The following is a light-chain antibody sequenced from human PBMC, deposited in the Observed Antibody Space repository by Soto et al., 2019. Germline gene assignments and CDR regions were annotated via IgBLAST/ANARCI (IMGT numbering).Light chain of an antibody. V-gene: IGKV1-5*03. CDR3: QQYSTYSVYT. CDR2: KTS. J-gene: IGKJ2*01. Sequence: DIQMTQSPSTLPASVGDRVTITCRASQTINNWLAWYQQKPGKAPKLLIYKTSSLQSGVPSRFSGSGPGTEFTLTINCLQPDDFATYYCQQYSTYSVYTFGQGTKVEIK. CDR1: QTINNW.